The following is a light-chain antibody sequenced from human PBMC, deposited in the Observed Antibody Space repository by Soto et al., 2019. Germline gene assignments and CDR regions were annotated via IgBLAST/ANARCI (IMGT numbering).Light chain of an antibody. V-gene: IGKV3-20*01. CDR1: QSVSSSY. CDR2: GAS. Sequence: EIVLTQSPGTLSLSPGERATLSCRASQSVSSSYLAWYQQKPGQAPRVLIYGASSRATGIPDRFSGSGSGTDVTLTISRLEPEDFAVYYCQQYGSSPLTFGGGTKVEIK. J-gene: IGKJ4*01. CDR3: QQYGSSPLT.